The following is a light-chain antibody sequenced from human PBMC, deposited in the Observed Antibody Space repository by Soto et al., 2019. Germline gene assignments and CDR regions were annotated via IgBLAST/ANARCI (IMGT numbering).Light chain of an antibody. CDR1: QTVSNTY. J-gene: IGKJ2*01. V-gene: IGKV3-20*01. CDR3: QQYHLSPPRYT. Sequence: EIVLTQSPGALSLSPGDRATLSCRTSQTVSNTYLAWYQQKPGQAPSLLIYAASTRATGIPDRFSGSGSGADFTLTISRLEPEDFAVYYCQQYHLSPPRYTFEQGTRLEIK. CDR2: AAS.